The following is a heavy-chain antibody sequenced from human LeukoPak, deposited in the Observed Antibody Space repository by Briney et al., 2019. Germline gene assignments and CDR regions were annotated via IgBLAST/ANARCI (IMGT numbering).Heavy chain of an antibody. V-gene: IGHV3-23*01. CDR2: ISGSGGST. Sequence: PGGSLRLSCAASGFSFSSHYMTWVRQAPGKGLEWVSAISGSGGSTYYADSVKGRFTISRDNSTNTLYLQSNSLRPEYTAAYYCASTSCSGGGCYFSYYYYGMDVWGQGTTVTVSS. CDR1: GFSFSSHY. CDR3: ASTSCSGGGCYFSYYYYGMDV. J-gene: IGHJ6*02. D-gene: IGHD2-15*01.